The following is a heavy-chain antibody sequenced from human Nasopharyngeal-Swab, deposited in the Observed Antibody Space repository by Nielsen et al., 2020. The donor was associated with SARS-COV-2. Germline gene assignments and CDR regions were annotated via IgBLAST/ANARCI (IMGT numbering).Heavy chain of an antibody. D-gene: IGHD3-22*01. CDR3: ARGARSYDSSGHSAFDI. CDR2: IGTAGDP. CDR1: GFTFSSYD. Sequence: GESLKISCAASGFTFSSYDMHWVRQATGKGLEWVSAIGTAGDPYYPGSVKGRFTISRENAKNSLYLQMNSLRAGDTAVYYCARGARSYDSSGHSAFDIWGQGTMVTVSS. V-gene: IGHV3-13*05. J-gene: IGHJ3*02.